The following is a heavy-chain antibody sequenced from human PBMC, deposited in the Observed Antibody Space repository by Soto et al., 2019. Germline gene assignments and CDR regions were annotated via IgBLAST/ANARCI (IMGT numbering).Heavy chain of an antibody. J-gene: IGHJ4*02. CDR1: GYTFTGYY. CDR3: AKGRSGDVDIVC. D-gene: IGHD1-26*01. V-gene: IGHV1-2*02. CDR2: ISPNSGGT. Sequence: QVQLVQSGADVKKAGASVKVSCKASGYTFTGYYIHWVRQAPGQGLEWMGEISPNSGGTKYAQKFQGRVNMTRDTSIPTVYLDLSNLRPGDWAVYSCAKGRSGDVDIVCWRQGTLVTVYS.